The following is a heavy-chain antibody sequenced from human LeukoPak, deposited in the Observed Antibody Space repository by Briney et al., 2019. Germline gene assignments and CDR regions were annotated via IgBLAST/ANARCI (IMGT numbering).Heavy chain of an antibody. CDR3: ARDKIVGATHFDY. J-gene: IGHJ4*02. V-gene: IGHV3-7*01. D-gene: IGHD1-26*01. Sequence: GGSLRLSCAASGFTFSTYWMSWVRQAPGKGLEWVANIKQDGSEKYYVDSVKGRFTISRDNAKNSLYLQMNSLRAEDTALYYCARDKIVGATHFDYWGQGTLVTVSS. CDR2: IKQDGSEK. CDR1: GFTFSTYW.